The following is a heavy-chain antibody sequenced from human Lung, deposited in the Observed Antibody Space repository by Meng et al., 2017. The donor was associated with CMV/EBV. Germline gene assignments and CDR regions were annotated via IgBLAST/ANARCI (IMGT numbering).Heavy chain of an antibody. J-gene: IGHJ4*02. D-gene: IGHD6-19*01. V-gene: IGHV4-4*02. Sequence: CPGLVKPSGTLSLTCAVSGGSLSISTWLSWVRQPPGKGLEWIGEIYHSGGTNYNPSLRGRVTISLDKSKNQFSLTLRSVTAADTAVYYCARDPYATGWAGWGQGTLVTVSS. CDR2: IYHSGGT. CDR3: ARDPYATGWAG. CDR1: GGSLSISTW.